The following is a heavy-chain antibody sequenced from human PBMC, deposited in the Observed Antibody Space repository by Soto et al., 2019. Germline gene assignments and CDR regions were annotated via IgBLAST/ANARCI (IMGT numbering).Heavy chain of an antibody. Sequence: GGSLRLSCAASGFTFSSYGMHWVRQAPGKGLEWVAVIWYDGSNKYYADSVKGRFTISRDNSKNTLYLQMNSLRAEDTAVYYCARVGADHFDWLPYFDYWGQGTLVTVSS. CDR3: ARVGADHFDWLPYFDY. CDR1: GFTFSSYG. V-gene: IGHV3-33*01. J-gene: IGHJ4*02. CDR2: IWYDGSNK. D-gene: IGHD3-9*01.